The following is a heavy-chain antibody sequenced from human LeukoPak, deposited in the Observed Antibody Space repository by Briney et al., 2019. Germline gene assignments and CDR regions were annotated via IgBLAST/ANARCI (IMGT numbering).Heavy chain of an antibody. D-gene: IGHD5-12*01. CDR1: GGTFSSYA. CDR3: ARSVATIINWFDP. CDR2: IIPILGIA. Sequence: SVKVSCKASGGTFSSYAINWVRQAPGQGLEWMGRIIPILGIANYAQKFQGRVTITADKSTSTAYMELSSLRSEDTAVYYCARSVATIINWFDPWGQGTLVTVSS. J-gene: IGHJ5*02. V-gene: IGHV1-69*04.